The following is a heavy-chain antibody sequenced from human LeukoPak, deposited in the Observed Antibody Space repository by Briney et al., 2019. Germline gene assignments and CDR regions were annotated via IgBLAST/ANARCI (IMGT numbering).Heavy chain of an antibody. V-gene: IGHV3-11*04. CDR3: ARGYSSGWSQDYFDY. CDR1: GFTFSNAW. D-gene: IGHD6-19*01. CDR2: ISQTGETI. Sequence: PGGSLRLSCAASGFTFSNAWMSWVRQAPGKGLEWVSYISQTGETIYYADSGKGQFTISRDNAKNSLYLQINRLTIEDTAVYHCARGYSSGWSQDYFDYRGQGALVIVSS. J-gene: IGHJ4*02.